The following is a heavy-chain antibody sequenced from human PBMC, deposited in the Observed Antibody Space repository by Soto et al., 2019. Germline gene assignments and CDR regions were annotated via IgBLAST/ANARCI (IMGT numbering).Heavy chain of an antibody. Sequence: PGGSLRLSCAASGFTFSGYGMHWVRQAPGKGLEWVAVISYDGSNKYYADSVKGRFTISRDNSKNTLYLQMNSLRAEDTAVYYCAKNTMVRGVKNYYYGMDVWGQGTTVTVS. V-gene: IGHV3-30*18. D-gene: IGHD3-10*01. J-gene: IGHJ6*02. CDR2: ISYDGSNK. CDR3: AKNTMVRGVKNYYYGMDV. CDR1: GFTFSGYG.